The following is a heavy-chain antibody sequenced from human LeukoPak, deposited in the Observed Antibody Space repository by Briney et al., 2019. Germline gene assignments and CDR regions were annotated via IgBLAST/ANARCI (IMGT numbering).Heavy chain of an antibody. D-gene: IGHD3-16*02. V-gene: IGHV3-30*01. J-gene: IGHJ4*02. CDR1: GFTFTNYA. Sequence: PGGSLRLSCAASGFTFTNYAMHWVRQTPGKGLEWVAFVSYDGSWDSYSDSVKGRFTISRDASKSTLYLQMNSLRAEDTAVYYCTREEHGYIPAFWGQGTLVTVSS. CDR2: VSYDGSWD. CDR3: TREEHGYIPAF.